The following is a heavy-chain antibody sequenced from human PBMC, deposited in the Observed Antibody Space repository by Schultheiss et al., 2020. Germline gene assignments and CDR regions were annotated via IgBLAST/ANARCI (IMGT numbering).Heavy chain of an antibody. V-gene: IGHV4-59*01. Sequence: SETLSLTGTVSGGSISSYYWSWIRQPPGKGLEWIGYIYYSGSTNYNPSLKSRVTISVDTSKHQFSLKLSSVTAADTAVYYCARGWYSSSPFDYWGQGTMVTVSS. J-gene: IGHJ4*02. CDR2: IYYSGST. CDR3: ARGWYSSSPFDY. CDR1: GGSISSYY. D-gene: IGHD6-6*01.